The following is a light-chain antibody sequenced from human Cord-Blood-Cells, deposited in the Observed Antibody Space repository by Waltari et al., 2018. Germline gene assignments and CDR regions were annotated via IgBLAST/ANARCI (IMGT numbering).Light chain of an antibody. Sequence: EIVMTQSPATLSVSPGERATLPCRASQSVRSNLAWYQQKPGQAPRLLIYGASTRATGIPARFSGSGSGTEFTLTISSLQSEDFAVYYCQQYNNWPPVYTFGQGTKLEIK. J-gene: IGKJ2*01. CDR1: QSVRSN. V-gene: IGKV3-15*01. CDR2: GAS. CDR3: QQYNNWPPVYT.